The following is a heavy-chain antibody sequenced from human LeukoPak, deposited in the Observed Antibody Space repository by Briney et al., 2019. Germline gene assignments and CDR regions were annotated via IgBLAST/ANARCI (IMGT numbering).Heavy chain of an antibody. J-gene: IGHJ4*02. CDR3: AKRGVVIRGVIIIGFHKEAYYFDC. Sequence: GGSLRLSCVVSGITLNNYGMSWVRQAPGKGLEWGSGISERGGSANYADSMKGRFIITRDDSKNTMYLQMNSVRAEDTAVYFCAKRGVVIRGVIIIGFHKEAYYFDCWGQGILVTVSS. CDR2: ISERGGSA. CDR1: GITLNNYG. V-gene: IGHV3-23*01. D-gene: IGHD3-10*01.